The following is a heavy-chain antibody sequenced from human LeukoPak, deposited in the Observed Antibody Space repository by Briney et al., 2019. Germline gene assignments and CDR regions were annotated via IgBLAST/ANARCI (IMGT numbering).Heavy chain of an antibody. J-gene: IGHJ4*02. CDR3: ARDPGSGWYDGDY. Sequence: PSETLSLTCTVSGGSISSSSYYWGWIRQPPGKGLEWIGSIYYSGSTYYNPSLKSRVTISVDTSKNQFSLKLSSVTAADTAVYYCARDPGSGWYDGDYWGQGTLVTVSS. V-gene: IGHV4-39*07. CDR2: IYYSGST. D-gene: IGHD6-19*01. CDR1: GGSISSSSYY.